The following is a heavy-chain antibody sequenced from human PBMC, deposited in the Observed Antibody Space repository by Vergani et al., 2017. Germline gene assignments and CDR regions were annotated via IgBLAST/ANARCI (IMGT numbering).Heavy chain of an antibody. V-gene: IGHV4-34*02. Sequence: QVQLQQWGPGLLKPSETLSLTCDVFGESFTGFFWGWIRQPPGKGLEWIGQMHHNGRSDYNPSVKSRVTIAVDTSKKQVSLKMNSLTAADTALYYCVRVDIVMKVASNWGQGTLVTVSS. D-gene: IGHD5-12*01. CDR2: MHHNGRS. CDR1: GESFTGFF. CDR3: VRVDIVMKVASN. J-gene: IGHJ4*02.